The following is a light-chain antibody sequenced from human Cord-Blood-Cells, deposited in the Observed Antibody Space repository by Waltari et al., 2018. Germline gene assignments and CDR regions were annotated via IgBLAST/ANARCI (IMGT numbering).Light chain of an antibody. J-gene: IGLJ1*01. CDR1: SSDVGSYNL. CDR3: CSYAGSSTYV. Sequence: QSALTQPASVSGSPGQSITISCTGTSSDVGSYNLVSWYQQHPGKAPKLMIYEVSKRPSGFSNHFSGSKAGNTASLTISGLQAEDEAEYYCCSYAGSSTYVFGTGTKVTVL. V-gene: IGLV2-23*02. CDR2: EVS.